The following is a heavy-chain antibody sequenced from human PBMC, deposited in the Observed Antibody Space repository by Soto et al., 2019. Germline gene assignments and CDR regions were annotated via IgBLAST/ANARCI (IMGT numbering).Heavy chain of an antibody. CDR3: ARGPIVRGVALYGMDV. CDR2: IIPVIGTP. D-gene: IGHD3-10*01. J-gene: IGHJ6*02. V-gene: IGHV1-69*13. Sequence: ASVKVSCKASGDTLSSYAISWVRQAPGQGLQWMGGIIPVIGTPNYAQRFQGRVTITADESTSTAYMELSSLRSEDTAVYYCARGPIVRGVALYGMDVWGQGTTVTV. CDR1: GDTLSSYA.